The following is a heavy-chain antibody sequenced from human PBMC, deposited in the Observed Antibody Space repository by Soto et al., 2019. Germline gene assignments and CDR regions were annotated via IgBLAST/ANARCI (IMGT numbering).Heavy chain of an antibody. CDR1: GFTFSSYW. CDR3: AQAGWLDPPFDY. Sequence: GGSLRLSCAASGFTFSSYWMSWVRQAPGKGLEWVAAISGSGGSTYYADSVKGRFTISRDNSKNTLYLQMNSLRAEDTAVYYCAQAGWLDPPFDYWGQGTLVTVSS. D-gene: IGHD6-19*01. J-gene: IGHJ4*02. V-gene: IGHV3-23*01. CDR2: ISGSGGST.